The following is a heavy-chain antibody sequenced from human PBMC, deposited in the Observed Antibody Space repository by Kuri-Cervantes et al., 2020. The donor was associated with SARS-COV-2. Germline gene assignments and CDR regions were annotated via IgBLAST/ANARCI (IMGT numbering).Heavy chain of an antibody. D-gene: IGHD5-12*01. CDR2: INPNSGGT. CDR1: GCTFTSYY. V-gene: IGHV1-2*02. Sequence: ASVKVSCKASGCTFTSYYMHWVRQAPGQGLEWMGWINPNSGGTNYAQKFQGRVTMTRDTSISTAYMELSRLRSDDTAVYYCARDSVATIEGYYYNYMDVWGKGTTVTVSS. J-gene: IGHJ6*03. CDR3: ARDSVATIEGYYYNYMDV.